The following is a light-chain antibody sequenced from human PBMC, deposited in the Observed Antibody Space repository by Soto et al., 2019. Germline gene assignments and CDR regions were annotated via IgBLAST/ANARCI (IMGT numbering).Light chain of an antibody. V-gene: IGKV1-27*01. CDR1: QDISVN. J-gene: IGKJ5*01. Sequence: DIQMTQSPSSLSASVGDRVTITCRASQDISVNLAWYQQKPGKVPKLLIYSASTLQSGVPARFSGSGSGTDFTLTISSLQPEDVATYYYQKYNTAPLTFGQGTRLEIK. CDR2: SAS. CDR3: QKYNTAPLT.